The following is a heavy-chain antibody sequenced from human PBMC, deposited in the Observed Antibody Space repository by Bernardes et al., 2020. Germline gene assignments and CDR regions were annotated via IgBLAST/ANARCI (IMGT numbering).Heavy chain of an antibody. Sequence: SQTLSLTCTVSGGSISSHYCNWIRQSPGKGLEWIVQTYYSGSTDYNPYLKSRVTMSLDTSKNQFSLRLSSVTAADTAVYYWARDYRYCSGDCYHAFEFWGQGTMVTVSS. D-gene: IGHD2-21*01. CDR3: ARDYRYCSGDCYHAFEF. V-gene: IGHV4-59*11. CDR2: TYYSGST. CDR1: GGSISSHY. J-gene: IGHJ3*01.